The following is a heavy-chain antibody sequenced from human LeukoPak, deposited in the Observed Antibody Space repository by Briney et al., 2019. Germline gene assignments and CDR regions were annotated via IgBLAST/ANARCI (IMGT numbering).Heavy chain of an antibody. Sequence: PSETLSLTCSVSGDSMTPYYWTWIRQSAGKGLEWLGRVFHTGQHNYNPSLKSRLSMSLDASRNLVSLTLTSVTAADTAIYYCARVSGYCSGGRCYGGQWFDPWGQGTLVIVSS. J-gene: IGHJ5*02. CDR1: GDSMTPYY. CDR3: ARVSGYCSGGRCYGGQWFDP. D-gene: IGHD2-15*01. CDR2: VFHTGQH. V-gene: IGHV4-4*07.